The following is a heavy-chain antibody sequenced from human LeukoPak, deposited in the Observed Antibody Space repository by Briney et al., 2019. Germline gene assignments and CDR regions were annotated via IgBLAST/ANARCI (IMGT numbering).Heavy chain of an antibody. CDR2: IHPDGSIT. CDR3: APQQTYSPYNWFDP. D-gene: IGHD5-12*01. CDR1: GFTISNYW. V-gene: IGHV3-74*03. J-gene: IGHJ5*02. Sequence: GGSLRLSCVGSGFTISNYWMHWVRQAPGTGLVWVSRIHPDGSITTYADSVKGRFAISRDNAKNTLYLQMNSLRAEDTAVYYCAPQQTYSPYNWFDPWGQGTLVTVSS.